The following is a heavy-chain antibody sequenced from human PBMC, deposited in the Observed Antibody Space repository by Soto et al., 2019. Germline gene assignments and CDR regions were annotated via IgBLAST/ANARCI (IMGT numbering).Heavy chain of an antibody. V-gene: IGHV3-53*01. CDR3: ARGQGAPIGDYYDFGLDL. J-gene: IGHJ6*02. CDR1: GFTVSSNY. D-gene: IGHD2-2*02. CDR2: IYSGGST. Sequence: GGSLRLSCAASGFTVSSNYMSWVRQAPGKGLEWVSVIYSGGSTYYADSVKGRFTISRDNSKNTLYLQMNSLKLEDTAVYYCARGQGAPIGDYYDFGLDLWGQGTSVTVSS.